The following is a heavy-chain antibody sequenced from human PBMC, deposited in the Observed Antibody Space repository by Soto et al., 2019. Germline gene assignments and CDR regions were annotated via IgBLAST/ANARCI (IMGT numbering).Heavy chain of an antibody. D-gene: IGHD3-9*01. CDR2: ISAYNGNT. J-gene: IGHJ3*02. V-gene: IGHV1-18*01. CDR3: ARVLAYYFDWSADAFDI. Sequence: ASVKVSCKASGYTFTSYGISWVRQAPGQGLEWMGWISAYNGNTNYAQKLQGRVTMTTDTSTSTAYMELRSLRSDDTAVYYCARVLAYYFDWSADAFDIWGQRKMVPVS. CDR1: GYTFTSYG.